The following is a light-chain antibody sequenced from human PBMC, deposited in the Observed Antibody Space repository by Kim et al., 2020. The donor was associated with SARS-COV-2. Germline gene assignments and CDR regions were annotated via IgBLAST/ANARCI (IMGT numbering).Light chain of an antibody. CDR1: QNVGGY. V-gene: IGKV3-11*01. CDR3: QQRSNWPPTIT. CDR2: DAS. Sequence: EVVLTQSPVTLSLSPGERATLSCRASQNVGGYLAWYQQKPGQAPRLLIYDASSRATGIPGRFSGSGSRTDYSLTISSLEPEDFAIYYCQQRSNWPPTITFGQGTRLEIK. J-gene: IGKJ5*01.